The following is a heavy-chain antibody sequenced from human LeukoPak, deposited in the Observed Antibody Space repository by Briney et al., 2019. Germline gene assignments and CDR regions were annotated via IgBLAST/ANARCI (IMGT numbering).Heavy chain of an antibody. CDR2: ISYDGSNK. D-gene: IGHD6-19*01. J-gene: IGHJ4*02. CDR1: GFTFSSYW. V-gene: IGHV3-30*03. Sequence: GGSLRLSCAASGFTFSSYWMSWVRQAPGKGLEWVAVISYDGSNKYYADSVKGRFTISRDNSKNTLYLQMNSLRAEDTAVYYCVSSGFDYWGQGTLVTVSS. CDR3: VSSGFDY.